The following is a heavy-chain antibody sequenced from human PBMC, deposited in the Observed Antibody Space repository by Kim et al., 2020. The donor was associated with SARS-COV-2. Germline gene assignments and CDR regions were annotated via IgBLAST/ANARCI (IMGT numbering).Heavy chain of an antibody. J-gene: IGHJ4*02. CDR3: ASNYYYGSGNPVPLDY. Sequence: ASVKVSCKASGYTFTSYAINWVRQAPGQGLEWMGWINTNTGNPTYAQGFTGRFVFSLDTSVSTAYLQISSLKAEDTAVYYCASNYYYGSGNPVPLDYWGQGTLVTVSS. CDR2: INTNTGNP. V-gene: IGHV7-4-1*02. D-gene: IGHD3-10*01. CDR1: GYTFTSYA.